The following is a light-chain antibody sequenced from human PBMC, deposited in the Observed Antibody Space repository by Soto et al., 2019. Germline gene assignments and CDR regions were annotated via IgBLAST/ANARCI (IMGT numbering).Light chain of an antibody. CDR1: QTVISY. CDR3: QQNYNTPPYT. CDR2: ATT. J-gene: IGKJ2*01. V-gene: IGKV1-39*01. Sequence: DIQLTQSPSSLSSSVGDRVTITCRASQTVISYLNWYQQKPGQAPKLLIYATTHLQSGVPSRFSGSGSGIEFTLTIRSLHPEDFATYFCQQNYNTPPYTFGQGTKLEIK.